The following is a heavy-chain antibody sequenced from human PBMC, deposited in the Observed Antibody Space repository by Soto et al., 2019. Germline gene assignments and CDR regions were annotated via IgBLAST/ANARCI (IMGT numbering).Heavy chain of an antibody. Sequence: GGSLRLSCAASGFTFSSYAMSWVRQAPGKGLEWVSAISGSGGSTYYADSVKGRFTISRDNSKNTLYLQMNSLRAEDTAVYYCAKKWGSGSYYTQNWFDPWGQGTLVTVSS. CDR3: AKKWGSGSYYTQNWFDP. V-gene: IGHV3-23*01. J-gene: IGHJ5*02. D-gene: IGHD3-10*01. CDR1: GFTFSSYA. CDR2: ISGSGGST.